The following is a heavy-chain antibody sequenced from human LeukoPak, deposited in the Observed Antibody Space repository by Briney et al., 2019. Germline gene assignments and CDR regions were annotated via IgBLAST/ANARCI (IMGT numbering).Heavy chain of an antibody. CDR3: VLTYYYDSSAYALFDY. D-gene: IGHD3-22*01. V-gene: IGHV1-2*02. CDR1: GYTFTGYY. CDR2: INPNSGGT. J-gene: IGHJ4*02. Sequence: GASVKVSCKASGYTFTGYYMHWVRQAPGQGLEWMGWINPNSGGTNYAQKFQSRVTMTRDTSISTAYMELSRLRSDDTAVYYCVLTYYYDSSAYALFDYWGQGTLVTVSS.